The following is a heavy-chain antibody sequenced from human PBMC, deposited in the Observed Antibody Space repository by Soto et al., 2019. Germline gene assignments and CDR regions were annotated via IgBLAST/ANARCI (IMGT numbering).Heavy chain of an antibody. CDR1: GGSISSGGYY. D-gene: IGHD2-2*01. V-gene: IGHV4-31*03. J-gene: IGHJ4*02. CDR3: ARGRSSTSPYPIGY. Sequence: QVQLQESGPGLVKPSQTLSLTCTVSGGSISSGGYYWSWIRQHPGKGLEWIGYIYYSGSTYYNPSLKTRVTISVDPSKNQFSLKLSSVTAADTAVYYCARGRSSTSPYPIGYWCQGTLVTVSS. CDR2: IYYSGST.